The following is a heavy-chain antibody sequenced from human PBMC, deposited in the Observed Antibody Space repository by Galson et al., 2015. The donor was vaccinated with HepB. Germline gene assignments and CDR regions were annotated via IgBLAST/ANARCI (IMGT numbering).Heavy chain of an antibody. CDR2: INSDGSST. V-gene: IGHV3-74*01. CDR3: ARVATQGHLYYYYYGMDV. CDR1: GFTFSSYW. J-gene: IGHJ6*02. Sequence: SLRLSCAASGFTFSSYWMHWVRQAPGKGLVWVSRINSDGSSTSYADSVKGRFTISRDNAKNTLYLQMNSLRAEDTAVYYCARVATQGHLYYYYYGMDVWGQGTTVTVSS.